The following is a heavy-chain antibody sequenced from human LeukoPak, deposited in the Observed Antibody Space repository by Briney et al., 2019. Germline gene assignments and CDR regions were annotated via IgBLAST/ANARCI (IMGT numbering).Heavy chain of an antibody. CDR3: AKSDTSGPTAHDY. D-gene: IGHD3-22*01. Sequence: GGSLRLSCAASGFTFSSYAMSWVRQAPGKGLEWVLAIGGSGSSTYYAGSVKGRFTISRDNSKNTLYLQMNSLRAEDTAVYYCAKSDTSGPTAHDYWGQGTLVTVSS. J-gene: IGHJ4*02. V-gene: IGHV3-23*01. CDR1: GFTFSSYA. CDR2: IGGSGSST.